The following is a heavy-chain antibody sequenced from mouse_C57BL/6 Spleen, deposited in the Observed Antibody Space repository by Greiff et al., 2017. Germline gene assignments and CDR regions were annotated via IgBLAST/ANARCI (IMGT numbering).Heavy chain of an antibody. CDR3: AGLYSNYVGYFDY. CDR2: IYPGDGDT. D-gene: IGHD2-5*01. J-gene: IGHJ2*01. Sequence: VQLVESGPELVKPGASVKISCKASGYAFSSSWMNWVKQRPGKGLEWIGRIYPGDGDTNYNGKFKGKATLTADKSSSTAYMQLSSLTSEDSAVYFCAGLYSNYVGYFDYWGQGTTLTVSS. V-gene: IGHV1-82*01. CDR1: GYAFSSSW.